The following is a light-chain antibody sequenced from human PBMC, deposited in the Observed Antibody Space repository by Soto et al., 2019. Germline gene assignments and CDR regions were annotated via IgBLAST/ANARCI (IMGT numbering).Light chain of an antibody. V-gene: IGKV1-5*03. J-gene: IGKJ4*01. CDR1: QNINYW. CDR2: KTS. CDR3: QQYKSFSLT. Sequence: DIQMTQSPSTLSASVGDRDTITCRASQNINYWLAWYQQKPGKAPKLLISKTSNLESGVPSRFSGSGSGTEFPLTISSLQPDDFATYYCQQYKSFSLTFGGGTRVEVK.